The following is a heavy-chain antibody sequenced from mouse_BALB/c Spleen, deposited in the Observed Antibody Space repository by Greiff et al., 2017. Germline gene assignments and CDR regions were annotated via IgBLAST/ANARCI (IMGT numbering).Heavy chain of an antibody. Sequence: VQLKESGPGLVKPSQSLSLTCSVTGYSITSGYYWNWIPQFPGNKLEWMGYISYDGSNNYNPSLKNRISITRDTSKNQFFLKLNSVTTEDTATYYCARGGYDWYFDVWGAGTTVTVSS. CDR1: GYSITSGYY. J-gene: IGHJ1*01. V-gene: IGHV3-6*02. D-gene: IGHD3-1*01. CDR2: ISYDGSN. CDR3: ARGGYDWYFDV.